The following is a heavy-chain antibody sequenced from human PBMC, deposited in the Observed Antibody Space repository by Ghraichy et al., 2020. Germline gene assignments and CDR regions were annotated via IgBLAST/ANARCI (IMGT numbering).Heavy chain of an antibody. CDR2: ITSSGDTI. V-gene: IGHV3-48*02. Sequence: GGSLRLSCAASGFTFSSYGMHWVRQAPGKGLEWVSYITSSGDTIYYADSVKGRFTISRDKAKNSLYLQMNSLRDEDTAVYYCARSSGGYFDPPDFWGQGNLVTVSS. CDR3: ARSSGGYFDPPDF. J-gene: IGHJ4*02. CDR1: GFTFSSYG. D-gene: IGHD1-26*01.